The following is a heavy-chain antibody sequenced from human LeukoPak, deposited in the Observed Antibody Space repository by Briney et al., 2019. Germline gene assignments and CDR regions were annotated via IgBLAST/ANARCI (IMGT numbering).Heavy chain of an antibody. Sequence: SQTLSLTCAISGDSVSSNSATWNWIRQSPSRGLEWLGRTYYRSKWYKYYAVSVKGRITINPDTSKNQFSLQLNSVTPEDTAVYYCARDRGWPTAHFDLWGQGTPVTVSS. D-gene: IGHD2-15*01. CDR3: ARDRGWPTAHFDL. CDR2: TYYRSKWYK. V-gene: IGHV6-1*01. CDR1: GDSVSSNSAT. J-gene: IGHJ4*02.